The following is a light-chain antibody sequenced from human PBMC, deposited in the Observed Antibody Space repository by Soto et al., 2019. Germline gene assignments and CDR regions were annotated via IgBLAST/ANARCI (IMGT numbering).Light chain of an antibody. V-gene: IGKV3-15*01. J-gene: IGKJ3*01. CDR3: QQYDNWPPVT. CDR1: QSINSN. CDR2: DAS. Sequence: EIVMTQSPATLSVSPGESATLSCRASQSINSNLAWYQQKPGQAPRLLIYDASTRATDIPARFSGSGSETEFTLTISSLQSEDFAVYYCQQYDNWPPVTFGPGTKVDIK.